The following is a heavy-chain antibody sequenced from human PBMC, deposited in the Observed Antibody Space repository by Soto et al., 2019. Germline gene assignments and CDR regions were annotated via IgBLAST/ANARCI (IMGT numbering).Heavy chain of an antibody. Sequence: QVTLKESGPVLVKPTETLTLTCTVSGFSLSNARMGVSWIRQPPGKALEWLAHIFSNDEKSYSTSLKSRLTISKDTSKSQVVLTMTNMDPVDTATYCCARPHGGEPAFDIWGQGTMVTVSS. J-gene: IGHJ3*02. D-gene: IGHD1-26*01. CDR2: IFSNDEK. CDR1: GFSLSNARMG. CDR3: ARPHGGEPAFDI. V-gene: IGHV2-26*01.